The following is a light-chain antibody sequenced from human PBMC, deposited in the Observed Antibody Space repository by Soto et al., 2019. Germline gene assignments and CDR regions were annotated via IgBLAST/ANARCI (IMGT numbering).Light chain of an antibody. Sequence: DIQMTQSPSSLSASVGDRVTINCRASRSIFKYLSWYQQKSGKPPKLVIYAASSLQSGVPSRFSGSGSGTDFTLTISSLQPDDFATYYCQQSYDPPYTFGQGTRLEIK. J-gene: IGKJ2*01. V-gene: IGKV1-39*01. CDR2: AAS. CDR3: QQSYDPPYT. CDR1: RSIFKY.